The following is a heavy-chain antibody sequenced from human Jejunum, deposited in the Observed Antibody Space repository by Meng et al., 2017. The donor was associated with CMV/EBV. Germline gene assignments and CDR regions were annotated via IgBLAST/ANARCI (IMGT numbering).Heavy chain of an antibody. J-gene: IGHJ3*02. Sequence: TYMGWVRQAPGKGLRWVSVLYSGGTTYYADSVKGRFTISRDNSKNTLYLQMNSLRAEDTAVYYCAREGTGYCSSSSCPEGLGVFDIWGQGTMVTVSS. D-gene: IGHD2-15*01. CDR1: TY. CDR3: AREGTGYCSSSSCPEGLGVFDI. CDR2: LYSGGTT. V-gene: IGHV3-53*01.